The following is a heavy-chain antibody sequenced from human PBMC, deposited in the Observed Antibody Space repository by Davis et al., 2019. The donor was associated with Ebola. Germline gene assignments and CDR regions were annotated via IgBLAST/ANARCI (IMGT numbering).Heavy chain of an antibody. CDR1: GYTFTSYA. CDR3: ARGGDEYYYDSSGYPDAFDI. D-gene: IGHD3-22*01. Sequence: ASVKVSCKASGYTFTSYAMHWVRQAPGQRLEWMGWINAGNGNTKYSQKFQGRVTITRDTSASTAYMELSSLRSEDTAVYYCARGGDEYYYDSSGYPDAFDIWGQGTMVTVSS. J-gene: IGHJ3*02. CDR2: INAGNGNT. V-gene: IGHV1-3*01.